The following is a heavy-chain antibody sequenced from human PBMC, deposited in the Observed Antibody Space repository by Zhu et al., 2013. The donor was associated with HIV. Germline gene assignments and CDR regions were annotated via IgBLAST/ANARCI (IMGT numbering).Heavy chain of an antibody. CDR2: INPNSGGT. V-gene: IGHV1-2*04. J-gene: IGHJ6*02. CDR3: ARDLSELSTVTTGSGYYYYYYGMDV. D-gene: IGHD4-17*01. Sequence: QVQLVQSGAEVKKPGASVKVSCKASGYTFTGYYMHWVRQAPGQGLEWMGWINPNSGGTNYAQKFQGWVTMTRDTSISTAYMELSRLRSDDTAVYYCARDLSELSTVTTGSGYYYYYYGMDVWGQGTTGHRLL. CDR1: GYTFTGYY.